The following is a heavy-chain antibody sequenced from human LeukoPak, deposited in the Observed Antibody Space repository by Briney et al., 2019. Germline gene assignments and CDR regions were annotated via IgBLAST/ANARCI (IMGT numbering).Heavy chain of an antibody. Sequence: GGSLRLSCSASGFTFSAYWMTWVRQAPGQGLEWVANIKEDGTEKNYEDSVKGRFTISRDNAKNSMHLQMNSLRAEDTAVYYCARPGIAGAGTAYSDYWGQGTLVTVSS. D-gene: IGHD6-13*01. J-gene: IGHJ4*02. CDR1: GFTFSAYW. CDR3: ARPGIAGAGTAYSDY. CDR2: IKEDGTEK. V-gene: IGHV3-7*01.